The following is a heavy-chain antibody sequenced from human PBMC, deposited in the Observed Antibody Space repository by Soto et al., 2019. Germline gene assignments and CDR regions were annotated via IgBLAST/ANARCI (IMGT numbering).Heavy chain of an antibody. J-gene: IGHJ4*02. V-gene: IGHV1-3*01. Sequence: ASVKASCKASGYTFTSYAMHWVRQAPGQRLEWMGWINAGNGNTKYSQKFQGRVTITRDTSASTAYMELSSLRSEDTAVYYCARGGIVVVPAPHLFDYWGQGTLVTVSS. CDR1: GYTFTSYA. D-gene: IGHD2-2*01. CDR3: ARGGIVVVPAPHLFDY. CDR2: INAGNGNT.